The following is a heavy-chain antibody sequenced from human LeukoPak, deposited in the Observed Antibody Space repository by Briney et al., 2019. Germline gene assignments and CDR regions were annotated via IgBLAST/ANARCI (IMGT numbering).Heavy chain of an antibody. CDR2: IHHSGST. V-gene: IGHV4-59*08. J-gene: IGHJ4*02. CDR3: ARRGSGKYFDY. CDR1: NSSISSYY. Sequence: SETLSLTCTVSNSSISSYYWNWIRQTPGKGLEWIGYIHHSGSTNYNPSLESRVTISLDTSKKQFFLRLSSVTAADTAVYYCARRGSGKYFDYWGQGTLVTVSS. D-gene: IGHD3-10*01.